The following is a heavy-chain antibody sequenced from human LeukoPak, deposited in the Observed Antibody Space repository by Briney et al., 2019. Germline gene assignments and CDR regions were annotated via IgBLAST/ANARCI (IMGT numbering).Heavy chain of an antibody. CDR2: INPNSGGT. V-gene: IGHV1-2*02. D-gene: IGHD6-6*01. CDR3: ARDRIAAPGFFVY. CDR1: GYTFTNYV. Sequence: ASVKVSCKASGYTFTNYVISWVRQAPGQGLEWMGWINPNSGGTNYAQKFQGRVTMTRDTSISTAYMELSRLRSDDTAVYYCARDRIAAPGFFVYWGQGTLVTVSS. J-gene: IGHJ4*02.